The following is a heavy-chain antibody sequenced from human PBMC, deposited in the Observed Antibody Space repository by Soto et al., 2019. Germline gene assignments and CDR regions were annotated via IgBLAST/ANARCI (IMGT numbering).Heavy chain of an antibody. J-gene: IGHJ4*02. CDR2: TSYDGSNK. CDR1: GFTFSSSS. Sequence: GGSLRLSCAASGFTFSSSSMNWVRQAPGQGLEWVAVTSYDGSNKYYADSVKGRFTISRDNSKNTLYLQMNSLTPEDTAVYYCAKGMNGGKLSYFDYRGQGTRVTVSS. CDR3: AKGMNGGKLSYFDY. V-gene: IGHV3-30*18. D-gene: IGHD2-15*01.